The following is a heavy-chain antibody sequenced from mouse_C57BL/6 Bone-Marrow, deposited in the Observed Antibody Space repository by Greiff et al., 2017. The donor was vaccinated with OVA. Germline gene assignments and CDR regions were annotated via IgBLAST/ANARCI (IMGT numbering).Heavy chain of an antibody. CDR2: IYPGGGYT. D-gene: IGHD2-4*01. J-gene: IGHJ4*01. Sequence: VQGVESGAELVRPGTSVKMSCKASGYTFTNYWIGWAKQRPGHGLEWIGDIYPGGGYTNYNEKFKGKATLTADKSSSTAYMQFSSLTSEDSAIYYCARGNSDYDYAMDYWGQGTSVTGSS. CDR1: GYTFTNYW. V-gene: IGHV1-63*01. CDR3: ARGNSDYDYAMDY.